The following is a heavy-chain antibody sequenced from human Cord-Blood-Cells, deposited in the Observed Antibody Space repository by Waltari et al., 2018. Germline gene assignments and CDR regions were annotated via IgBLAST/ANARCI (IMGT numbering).Heavy chain of an antibody. D-gene: IGHD2-15*01. CDR3: ARHYCSGGSCFDI. Sequence: QVQLQESGPGLVKPSETLSLTCTVAGGPISSYYWRWIRQPPGKGMEWIGYIYYSGSTNSNPSLKSRVTISVDTSKNQFSLKLSSVTAADTAVYYCARHYCSGGSCFDIWGQGTMVTVSS. J-gene: IGHJ3*02. V-gene: IGHV4-59*08. CDR2: IYYSGST. CDR1: GGPISSYY.